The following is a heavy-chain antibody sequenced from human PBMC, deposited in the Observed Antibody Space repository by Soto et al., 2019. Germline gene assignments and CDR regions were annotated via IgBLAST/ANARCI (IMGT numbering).Heavy chain of an antibody. V-gene: IGHV6-1*01. CDR2: TYYRSNWYT. J-gene: IGHJ5*01. CDR3: ARLIGNSWLDS. CDR1: GDSVSTNSAT. D-gene: IGHD2-8*01. Sequence: QIHLQQSGPGLVKPSQTLSLTCAISGDSVSTNSATWDWIRQSPSRGLEWLGRTYYRSNWYTDYAGSVKGRITSSPATPNNQLSRQLNSVTPDDTAVYYCARLIGNSWLDSWGQGTLVTVSS.